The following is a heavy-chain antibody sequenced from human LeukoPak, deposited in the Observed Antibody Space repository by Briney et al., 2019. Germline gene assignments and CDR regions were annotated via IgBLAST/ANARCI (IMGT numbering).Heavy chain of an antibody. V-gene: IGHV4-59*01. J-gene: IGHJ5*02. CDR1: GGSLSGYF. Sequence: SETPSLTCTVSGGSLSGYFWSWIRQPPGKGLEWIGYIYYSGSSGSTHYNPSLRSRVTISVDTSKNQFSLKLSSVTAADTAVYYCARDISSSSWFSNWFDPWGQGTLVTVSS. CDR3: ARDISSSSWFSNWFDP. CDR2: IYYSGSSGST. D-gene: IGHD6-13*01.